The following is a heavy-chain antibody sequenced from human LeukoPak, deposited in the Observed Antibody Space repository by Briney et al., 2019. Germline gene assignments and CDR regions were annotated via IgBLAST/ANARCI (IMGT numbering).Heavy chain of an antibody. V-gene: IGHV3-30*18. CDR1: GFTFSSYG. D-gene: IGHD6-13*01. CDR2: ISYDGSNK. Sequence: RRSLRLSCAASGFTFSSYGMHWVRQAPGKGLEWVAVISYDGSNKYYADSVKGRFTISRDNSKNTLYLQMNSLRAEDTAVYYCAKGPPSSSIPVYWGQGTLVTVSS. J-gene: IGHJ4*02. CDR3: AKGPPSSSIPVY.